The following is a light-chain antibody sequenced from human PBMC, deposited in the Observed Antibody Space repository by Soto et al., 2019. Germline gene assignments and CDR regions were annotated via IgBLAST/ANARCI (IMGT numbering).Light chain of an antibody. V-gene: IGLV2-14*01. J-gene: IGLJ3*02. CDR3: YSYTTSSTWV. Sequence: QSALTQPASVYGSPGQSIAISCTGTSSDVGAYNYVSWYQQHPGKAPKLMIYEVSNRPSGVSNRFYGSKSDNTASLTISGLQAEDEADYYCYSYTTSSTWVFGGGTKLTVL. CDR2: EVS. CDR1: SSDVGAYNY.